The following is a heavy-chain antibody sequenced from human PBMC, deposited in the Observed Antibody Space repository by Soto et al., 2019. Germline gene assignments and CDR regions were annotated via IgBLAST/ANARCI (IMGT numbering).Heavy chain of an antibody. V-gene: IGHV1-69*08. CDR1: GGTFSTYT. CDR2: IIPLLDVT. J-gene: IGHJ4*02. Sequence: VQLVQSGAEVTKPGSSVKVSCKASGGTFSTYTINWVRQAPGQGLEWMGRIIPLLDVTNNAQRFQGRVTITADKSTSTVYMELTSLTSQDTAVYYCARDSGTVGYDDSWGQGTLVTVSS. CDR3: ARDSGTVGYDDS. D-gene: IGHD3-10*01.